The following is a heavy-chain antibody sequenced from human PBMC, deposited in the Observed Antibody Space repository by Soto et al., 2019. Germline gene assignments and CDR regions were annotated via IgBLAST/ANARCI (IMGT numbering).Heavy chain of an antibody. CDR3: VKGEYYYDSSGYYPFDY. J-gene: IGHJ4*02. Sequence: SVKVSCKASGGTFSSYAISWVRQAPGQGLEWMGGIIPIFGTANYAQKFQGRVTISRDNSKNTQYLQMSSLRADDTAVYYCVKGEYYYDSSGYYPFDYWGQGTLVTVSS. V-gene: IGHV1-69*05. CDR1: GGTFSSYA. CDR2: IIPIFGTA. D-gene: IGHD3-22*01.